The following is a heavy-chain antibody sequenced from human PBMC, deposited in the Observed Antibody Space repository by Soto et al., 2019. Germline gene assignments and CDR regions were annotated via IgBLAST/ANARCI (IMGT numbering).Heavy chain of an antibody. CDR3: ARGHPDYGDYYFQH. CDR1: GYMFTSYD. CDR2: TNPNGGDT. V-gene: IGHV1-8*01. D-gene: IGHD4-17*01. Sequence: ASVKVSCKASGYMFTSYDLNWVRQAFGQGLEWMGRTNPNGGDTSYAQKFQGRVTMTRDTSTSTVYMEVSSLRSEDTAVYYCARGHPDYGDYYFQHWGQGTLVTVSS. J-gene: IGHJ1*01.